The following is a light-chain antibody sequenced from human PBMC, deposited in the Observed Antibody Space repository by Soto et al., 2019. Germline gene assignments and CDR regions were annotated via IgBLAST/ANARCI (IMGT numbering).Light chain of an antibody. V-gene: IGKV1-12*01. J-gene: IGKJ4*01. CDR2: TGS. Sequence: DIQMTQSPSSVSASVGDRVSITCRASQGISSWLAWYQQKPGRAPKLLIYTGSSLQSGVPSRFSGTGSGTDFTLTISSLQHEDVATYDCQQANSFPITFGGGTKVEIK. CDR3: QQANSFPIT. CDR1: QGISSW.